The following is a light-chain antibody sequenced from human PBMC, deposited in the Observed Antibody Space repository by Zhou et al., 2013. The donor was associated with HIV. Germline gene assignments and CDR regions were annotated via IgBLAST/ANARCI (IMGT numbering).Light chain of an antibody. V-gene: IGKV1-13*02. CDR1: QGVSIA. CDR3: QQYNSYSWT. Sequence: AIQLTQSPSSLSASVGDRVTITCRASQGVSIALAWYQQRPGKAPKFLMYDASTLQSGVPSRFSGSGSGTEFTLTISSLQPDDFATYYCQQYNSYSWTFGQGTKVEIK. CDR2: DAS. J-gene: IGKJ1*01.